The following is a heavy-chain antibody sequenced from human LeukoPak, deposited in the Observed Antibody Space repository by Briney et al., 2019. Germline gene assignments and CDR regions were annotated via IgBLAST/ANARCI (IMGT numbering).Heavy chain of an antibody. CDR3: GKDVLVTTLDY. J-gene: IGHJ4*02. D-gene: IGHD2-21*02. V-gene: IGHV3-30*04. CDR2: ISYDGSNE. CDR1: TFTFSSYV. Sequence: HPAGSLRLSCAASTFTFSSYVMQWLRHAPGKGLEWVTNISYDGSNESYTYSVKVRFTISRDNSKNMMYLEMNSLRGEDTAVYYCGKDVLVTTLDYWGQGTLVTVSS.